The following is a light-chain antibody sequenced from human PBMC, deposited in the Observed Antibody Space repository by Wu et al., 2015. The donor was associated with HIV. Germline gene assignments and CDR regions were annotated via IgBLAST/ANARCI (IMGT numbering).Light chain of an antibody. CDR2: GAS. CDR3: QQYNNWPPWT. V-gene: IGKV3-20*01. Sequence: EIVLTQSPGTLSLSPGERATLSCRASQSVSSSYLAWYQQKPGQAPRLLIYGASSRATGIPARFSGSGSGTEFTLTISSLQSEDIAVYYCQQYNNWPPWTFGQGTNVEIK. CDR1: QSVSSSY. J-gene: IGKJ1*01.